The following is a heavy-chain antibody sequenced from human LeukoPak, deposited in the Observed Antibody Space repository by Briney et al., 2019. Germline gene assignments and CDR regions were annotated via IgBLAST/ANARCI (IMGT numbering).Heavy chain of an antibody. CDR1: GFTFSTYW. CDR2: IKEDGGDK. V-gene: IGHV3-7*01. J-gene: IGHJ4*02. Sequence: GGSLRLTCAASGFTFSTYWMSWIRQTPGKGLEWVANIKEDGGDKYCVDSLKGRFTISRDNSKNTLYLQMNSLSAEDTAVYYCAKDLATPYFDYWGQGTLVTVSS. CDR3: AKDLATPYFDY. D-gene: IGHD3-16*01.